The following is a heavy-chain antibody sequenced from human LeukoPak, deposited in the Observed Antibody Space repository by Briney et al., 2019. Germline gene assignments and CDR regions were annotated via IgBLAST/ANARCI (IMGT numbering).Heavy chain of an antibody. D-gene: IGHD1-26*01. CDR1: GGTFSSYA. V-gene: IGHV1-69*13. Sequence: ASVTVSCKASGGTFSSYAISWVRQAPGQGLEWMGGIIPIFGTANYAQKFQGRVTITADESTSTAYMELSSLRSEDTAVYYCARDRSGSFHNHPAFDIWGQGTMVTVSS. J-gene: IGHJ3*02. CDR3: ARDRSGSFHNHPAFDI. CDR2: IIPIFGTA.